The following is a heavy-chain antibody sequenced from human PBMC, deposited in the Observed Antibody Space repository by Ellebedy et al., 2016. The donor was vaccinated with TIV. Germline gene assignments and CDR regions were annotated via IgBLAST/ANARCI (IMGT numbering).Heavy chain of an antibody. CDR1: GGSISSYY. CDR3: ARSRYSSRWYGKFDY. D-gene: IGHD6-13*01. J-gene: IGHJ4*02. V-gene: IGHV4-4*07. Sequence: MPSETLSLTCSVSGGSISSYYWSWIRQPAGKGLEWIGRIFTSGSTNYNPSLKSRVTMSVDTSKNQFPLKMTSVTAADTAVYYCARSRYSSRWYGKFDYWGQGTLVTVSS. CDR2: IFTSGST.